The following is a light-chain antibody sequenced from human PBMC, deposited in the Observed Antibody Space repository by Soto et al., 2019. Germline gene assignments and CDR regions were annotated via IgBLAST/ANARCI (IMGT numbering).Light chain of an antibody. Sequence: DIQMTQSPSSLSASIGDRVTITCRASRNIDKNLNWYQQKPGKAPNLLIYATSALQNGLPSRFSGSGSGTDFTLTVNSLQPEDVAVYFYQQSYCSPWTFGLGTKVEI. CDR2: ATS. J-gene: IGKJ1*01. CDR3: QQSYCSPWT. CDR1: RNIDKN. V-gene: IGKV1-39*01.